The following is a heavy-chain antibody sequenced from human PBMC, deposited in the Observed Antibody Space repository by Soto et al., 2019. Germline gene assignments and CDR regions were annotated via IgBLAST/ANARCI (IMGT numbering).Heavy chain of an antibody. Sequence: QVQLVQSGAEVKRPGSSVKVSCKASGDMFRNSAFTWVRQAPGQGLAWMGVIIPLFRKTNVAQNFQGRVTFTADESTSSLYMEASSLTSEDTAVYYCARARLFNGDPNIYFFYGLDVWGQGTTITVSS. CDR2: IIPLFRKT. D-gene: IGHD3-10*01. J-gene: IGHJ6*02. V-gene: IGHV1-69*01. CDR1: GDMFRNSA. CDR3: ARARLFNGDPNIYFFYGLDV.